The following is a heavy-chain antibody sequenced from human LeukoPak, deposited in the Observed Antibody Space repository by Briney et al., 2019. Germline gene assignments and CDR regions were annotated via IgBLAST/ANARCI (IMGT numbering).Heavy chain of an antibody. CDR3: LTVNNGASYYDF. V-gene: IGHV3-74*01. CDR2: VNTDGTIT. J-gene: IGHJ4*02. CDR1: GFCFSHYW. D-gene: IGHD2-8*01. Sequence: GGSLRLSCAASGFCFSHYWMHWVRQAPGKGLVWVSRVNTDGTITSYADSVKGRFSISRSNAKNTLYLQMNSTRVEDTAMYYCLTVNNGASYYDFWGQGTLVTVSA.